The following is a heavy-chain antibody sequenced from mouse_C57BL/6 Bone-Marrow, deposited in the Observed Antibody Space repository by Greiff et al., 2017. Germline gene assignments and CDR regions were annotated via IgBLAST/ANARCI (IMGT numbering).Heavy chain of an antibody. Sequence: EVMLVESGGGLVKPGGSLKLSCAASGFTFSDYGMHWVRQAPEKGLEWVAYISSGSSTIYYADTVKGRFPISRDNAKNTLFLHMTSLRSEDTAMYYCARDGNFEVFAYWGQGTLVTVSA. CDR3: ARDGNFEVFAY. D-gene: IGHD2-1*01. CDR2: ISSGSSTI. CDR1: GFTFSDYG. J-gene: IGHJ3*01. V-gene: IGHV5-17*01.